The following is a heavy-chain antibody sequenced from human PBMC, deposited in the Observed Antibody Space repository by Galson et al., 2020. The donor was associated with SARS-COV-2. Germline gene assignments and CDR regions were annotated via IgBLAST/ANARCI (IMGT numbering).Heavy chain of an antibody. D-gene: IGHD6-13*01. CDR2: ISYDGSNK. CDR3: ARELSSWPFDY. CDR1: GFTFSSYG. J-gene: IGHJ4*02. V-gene: IGHV3-30*03. Sequence: GESLKISCAASGFTFSSYGMHWVRQAPGKGLEWVAVISYDGSNKYYADSVKGRFTISRDNSKNTLYLQMNSLRAEDTAVYYCARELSSWPFDYWGQGTLVTVSS.